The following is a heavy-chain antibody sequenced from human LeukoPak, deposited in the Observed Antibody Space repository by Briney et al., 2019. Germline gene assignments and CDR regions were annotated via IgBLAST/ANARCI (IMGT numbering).Heavy chain of an antibody. Sequence: PGGSLRPSCAASGFTFSSYSMNWVRQAPGKGLEWVSSISSSSSYIYYTDSVKGRFTISRDNAKNSLYLQMNSLRAEDTAVYYCAREARVATITCDHWGQGTLVRVSS. CDR3: AREARVATITCDH. D-gene: IGHD5-12*01. J-gene: IGHJ4*02. V-gene: IGHV3-21*01. CDR2: ISSSSSYI. CDR1: GFTFSSYS.